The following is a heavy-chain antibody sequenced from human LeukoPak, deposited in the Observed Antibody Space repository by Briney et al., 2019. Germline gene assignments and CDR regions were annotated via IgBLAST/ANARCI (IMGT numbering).Heavy chain of an antibody. CDR3: AKSIYFGSGRYYMDV. J-gene: IGHJ6*03. CDR2: ISPSGGST. D-gene: IGHD3-10*01. V-gene: IGHV3-23*01. Sequence: PGGSLRLSCAASGFTFSDSYMSWVRQAPGKGLEWVSVISPSGGSTFYVNSVKGRFTISRDNSKNTMYLQVSSLRAEDTAIFYCAKSIYFGSGRYYMDVWGKGTTVTISS. CDR1: GFTFSDSY.